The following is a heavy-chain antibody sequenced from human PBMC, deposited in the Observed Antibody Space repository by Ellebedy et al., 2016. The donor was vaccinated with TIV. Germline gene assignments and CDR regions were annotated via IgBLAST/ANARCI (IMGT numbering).Heavy chain of an antibody. V-gene: IGHV1-2*02. D-gene: IGHD4-17*01. CDR2: INPNSGGA. CDR3: ARETDYGDYLSPNC. J-gene: IGHJ4*02. CDR1: GYTFTGYD. Sequence: ASVKVSCXASGYTFTGYDMHRVRQAPGQGLEWMGWINPNSGGANYAQKFQGRVTMTRDTSISTAYMELSRLRSDDTALYYCARETDYGDYLSPNCWGQGTLVTVSS.